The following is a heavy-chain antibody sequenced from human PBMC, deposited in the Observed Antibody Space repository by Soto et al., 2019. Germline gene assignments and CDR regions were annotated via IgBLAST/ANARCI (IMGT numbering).Heavy chain of an antibody. CDR1: GFTFSSYA. D-gene: IGHD6-13*01. Sequence: GGSLRLSCAASGFTFSSYAMSWVRQAPGKGLEWVSAISGSGGSTYYADSVKGRFTISRDNSKNTLYLQMNSLRAEDTAVYYCAKGHSSSWYQFNWFDPWGQGTLVTV. CDR3: AKGHSSSWYQFNWFDP. V-gene: IGHV3-23*01. CDR2: ISGSGGST. J-gene: IGHJ5*02.